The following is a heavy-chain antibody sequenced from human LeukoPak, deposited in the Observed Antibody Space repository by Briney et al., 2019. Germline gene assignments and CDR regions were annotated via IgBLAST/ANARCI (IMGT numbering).Heavy chain of an antibody. V-gene: IGHV4-39*01. CDR1: GGSISSSSYY. CDR3: ARRGHYYYDSSGIGYYMDV. J-gene: IGHJ6*03. Sequence: PSETLSLTCTVPGGSISSSSYYWGWIRQPPGKGLEWIGSIYYSGSTYYNPSLKSRVTTSVDTSKNQFSLKLSSVTAADTAVYYCARRGHYYYDSSGIGYYMDVWAKGPRSPSP. D-gene: IGHD3-22*01. CDR2: IYYSGST.